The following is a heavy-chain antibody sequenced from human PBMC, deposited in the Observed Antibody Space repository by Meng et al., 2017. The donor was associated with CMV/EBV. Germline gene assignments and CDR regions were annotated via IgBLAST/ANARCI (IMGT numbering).Heavy chain of an antibody. CDR1: GFPFSSYW. Sequence: SCAASGFPFSSYWMHWVRQAPGKGLVWVSRINSDGSSTSYADSVKGRFTISRDNAKNTLYLQMNSLRAEDTAVYYCASGTLRLGLDPWGQGTLVTVSS. J-gene: IGHJ5*02. CDR3: ASGTLRLGLDP. D-gene: IGHD3-16*01. V-gene: IGHV3-74*01. CDR2: INSDGSST.